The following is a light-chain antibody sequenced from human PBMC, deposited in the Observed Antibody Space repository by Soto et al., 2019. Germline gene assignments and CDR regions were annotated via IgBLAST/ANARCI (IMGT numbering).Light chain of an antibody. J-gene: IGKJ1*01. CDR1: ENINHW. CDR3: QQYNHYST. CDR2: AAS. V-gene: IGKV1-5*03. Sequence: DIQMTQSPSTLSASVGDRVTITCRASENINHWLAWYQQKPGKAPKLLIYAASSLDSGVSSRFSGSRSGTEFTLTISSLQPDDFATYFCQQYNHYSTFGQGTKV.